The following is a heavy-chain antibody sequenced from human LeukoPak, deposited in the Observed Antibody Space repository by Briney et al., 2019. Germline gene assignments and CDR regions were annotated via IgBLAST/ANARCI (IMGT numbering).Heavy chain of an antibody. CDR3: ASGTEYCSGGSCSRYFDY. D-gene: IGHD2-15*01. J-gene: IGHJ4*02. CDR1: GGSFSGYY. V-gene: IGHV4-34*01. Sequence: SETLSLTCAVYGGSFSGYYWSWIRQPPGKGLEWIGEINHSGSTNYNPSLKSRVTISVDTSINQFSLKLSSVTAADTAVYYCASGTEYCSGGSCSRYFDYWGQGTLVTVSS. CDR2: INHSGST.